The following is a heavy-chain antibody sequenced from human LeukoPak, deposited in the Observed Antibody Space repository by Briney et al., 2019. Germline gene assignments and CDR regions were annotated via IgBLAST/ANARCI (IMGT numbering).Heavy chain of an antibody. Sequence: SGRSLRLSCAASGFTFSSYAMRWVRQAPGKGLEWVAVISYDGSNKYYADSVKGRFTISRDNSKNTLYLQMNSLRAEDAAVYYCARDHHDAFDIWGQGTMVTVSS. CDR3: ARDHHDAFDI. CDR2: ISYDGSNK. CDR1: GFTFSSYA. J-gene: IGHJ3*02. V-gene: IGHV3-30-3*01.